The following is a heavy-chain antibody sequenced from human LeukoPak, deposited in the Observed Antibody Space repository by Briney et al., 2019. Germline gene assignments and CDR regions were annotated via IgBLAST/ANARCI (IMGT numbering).Heavy chain of an antibody. J-gene: IGHJ6*02. CDR1: GGSIISGSYY. Sequence: SETLSLTCTVPGGSIISGSYYWSWIRQPAGKGLEWIGRIYTSGSTNYNPPLKSRVTISVDTSKNQFSLKLSSVTAADTAVYYCARVGYNYYGMDVWGQGTTVTVSS. CDR3: ARVGYNYYGMDV. V-gene: IGHV4-61*02. CDR2: IYTSGST.